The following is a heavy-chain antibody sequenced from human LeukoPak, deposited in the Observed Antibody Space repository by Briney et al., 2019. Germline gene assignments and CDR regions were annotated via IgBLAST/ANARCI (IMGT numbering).Heavy chain of an antibody. D-gene: IGHD6-19*01. J-gene: IGHJ4*02. Sequence: GGSLRLSCTASEFSVSNNYMSWVRQAPGKGLEWVSVIYSGGRTNYADSVRGRFTISRDNSKNTLYLQMSSLRVDDTAVYYCAARPPIAVAGPFDYWGQGTLVTVSS. CDR1: EFSVSNNY. V-gene: IGHV3-53*01. CDR3: AARPPIAVAGPFDY. CDR2: IYSGGRT.